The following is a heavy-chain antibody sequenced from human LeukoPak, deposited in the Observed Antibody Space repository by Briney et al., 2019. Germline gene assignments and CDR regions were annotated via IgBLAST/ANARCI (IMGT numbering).Heavy chain of an antibody. CDR3: AKESGKFDY. V-gene: IGHV3-43*02. Sequence: GGSLRLSCVASGLNFYCSAMHWVRQAPGKGLEWVSLISAGGGSTFSADSVKGRFSISRDNSKNSLYLQMNSLRSEDTAMYYCAKESGKFDYWGQGTLVAVSS. CDR1: GLNFYCSA. J-gene: IGHJ4*02. CDR2: ISAGGGST.